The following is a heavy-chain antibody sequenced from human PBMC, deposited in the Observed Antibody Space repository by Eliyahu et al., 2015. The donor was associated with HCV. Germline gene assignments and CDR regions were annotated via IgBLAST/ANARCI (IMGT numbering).Heavy chain of an antibody. V-gene: IGHV4-59*01. Sequence: QVQLQESGPGLVKSSETLSLTCTVSGGSITTYYWSWIRQPPGKRLEWIGYIHYSGSTNYNPSLKSRVTISVDTSKNQFSLSLTSVTAADTAVYYCASGGGGIAVAGTGGWFDPWGQGTLVTASS. D-gene: IGHD6-19*01. J-gene: IGHJ5*02. CDR3: ASGGGGIAVAGTGGWFDP. CDR2: IHYSGST. CDR1: GGSITTYY.